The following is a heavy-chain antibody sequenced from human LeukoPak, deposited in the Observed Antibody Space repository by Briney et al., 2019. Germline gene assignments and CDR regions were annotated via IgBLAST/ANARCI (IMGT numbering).Heavy chain of an antibody. V-gene: IGHV1-8*02. CDR1: GYTFTDYD. CDR2: MNPDSGNT. CDR3: ARVGRGSSWTGY. J-gene: IGHJ4*02. D-gene: IGHD6-13*01. Sequence: ASVKVSCKSSGYTFTDYDINWVRQAAGQGLEWMGWMNPDSGNTGYAQKFQGRVTMTRDTSTNTAYMELTSLRSEDTAVYYCARVGRGSSWTGYWGQGTLVTVSS.